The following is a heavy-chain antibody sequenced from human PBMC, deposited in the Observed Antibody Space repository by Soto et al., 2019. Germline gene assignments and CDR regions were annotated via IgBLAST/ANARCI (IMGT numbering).Heavy chain of an antibody. J-gene: IGHJ4*02. D-gene: IGHD3-22*01. V-gene: IGHV4-59*01. CDR2: VYYTGST. CDR1: GDSISTFY. CDR3: ARGRTVRNYADNSSDYFYFFDY. Sequence: SETLSLTCTVSGDSISTFYWGWMRQSPGKELEWIGYVYYTGSTNYNPSLKSRVTISVDRSKNQFSLKLTSANAADTAVYYCARGRTVRNYADNSSDYFYFFDYWGQGTQVTVSS.